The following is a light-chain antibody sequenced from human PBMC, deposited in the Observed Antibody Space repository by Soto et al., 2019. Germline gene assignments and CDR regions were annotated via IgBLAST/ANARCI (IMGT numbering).Light chain of an antibody. J-gene: IGKJ5*01. CDR3: QQYNNWPLT. CDR2: GAS. CDR1: QSVSSSY. Sequence: EIVLTQSPGTLSLSPGERATLSCRASQSVSSSYLAWYQQKPGQAPRLLIYGASSRATGIPDRFSGSGSGTDFTLTISRLEPEDFAVYYCQQYNNWPLTFGQGTRLELK. V-gene: IGKV3-20*01.